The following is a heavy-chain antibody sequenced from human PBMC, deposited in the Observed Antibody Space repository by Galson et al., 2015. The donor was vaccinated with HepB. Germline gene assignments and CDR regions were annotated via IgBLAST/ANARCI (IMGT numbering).Heavy chain of an antibody. CDR1: GFNFSTYG. J-gene: IGHJ4*02. CDR3: AKEGDGPVDTEY. Sequence: SLRLSCAASGFNFSTYGMHWVRQAPGKGLEWVAFIRYDGSNKYYGDSVKGRFTISRDNSKYTLYLQMNSLRAEDTAVFYCAKEGDGPVDTEYWGQGTLVTVSS. CDR2: IRYDGSNK. V-gene: IGHV3-30*02. D-gene: IGHD5-18*01.